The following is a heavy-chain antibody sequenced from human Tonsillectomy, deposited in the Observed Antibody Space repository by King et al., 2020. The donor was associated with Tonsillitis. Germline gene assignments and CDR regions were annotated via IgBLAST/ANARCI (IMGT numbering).Heavy chain of an antibody. V-gene: IGHV4-34*01. CDR2: INHSGST. Sequence: VQLQQWGAGLLKPSETLSLTCAVYGGSFSGYYWSWIRQPPGKGLEWIGEINHSGSTNYNPSLKSRVTISVDTSKNQFSLKLSSVTAADTAVYYCARGRMITCGGVIAPYDWFDPWGQGTLVTVSS. CDR3: ARGRMITCGGVIAPYDWFDP. D-gene: IGHD3-16*02. J-gene: IGHJ5*02. CDR1: GGSFSGYY.